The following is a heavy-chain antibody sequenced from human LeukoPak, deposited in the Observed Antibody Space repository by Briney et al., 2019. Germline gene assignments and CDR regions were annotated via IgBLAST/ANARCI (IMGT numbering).Heavy chain of an antibody. CDR1: GFTFSSYD. Sequence: GGSLRLSCAASGFTFSSYDMGWVRQAPGKGLEWVSSISGSGGSTHYADSVKGRFTISRDNSKNTLYLQMNSLRAEDTAVYYCAKDLYCSSTSCYEAVYWGQGTLVTVSS. CDR2: ISGSGGST. V-gene: IGHV3-23*01. J-gene: IGHJ4*02. D-gene: IGHD2-2*01. CDR3: AKDLYCSSTSCYEAVY.